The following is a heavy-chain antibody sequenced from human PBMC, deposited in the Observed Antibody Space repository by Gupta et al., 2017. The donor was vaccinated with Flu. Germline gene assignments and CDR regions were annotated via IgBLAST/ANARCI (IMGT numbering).Heavy chain of an antibody. D-gene: IGHD1-26*01. CDR1: GGSISSSSYY. CDR2: IYYSGST. Sequence: QLQLQESGPGLVKPSETLSLICTVSGGSISSSSYYWGWIRQPPGKGLEWIGSIYYSGSTYYNPSLKSRVTISVDTSKNQFSLKLSSVTAADTAVYYCAIEGMWVGDYYYGMDVWGQGTTVTVSS. V-gene: IGHV4-39*02. CDR3: AIEGMWVGDYYYGMDV. J-gene: IGHJ6*02.